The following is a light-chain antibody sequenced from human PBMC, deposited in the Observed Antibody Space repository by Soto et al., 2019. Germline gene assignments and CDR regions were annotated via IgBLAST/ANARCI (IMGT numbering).Light chain of an antibody. V-gene: IGKV1-27*01. CDR3: QQYNSYSWT. CDR1: QGVSNW. CDR2: AAS. Sequence: DIQMTQSPSSVSASVGDRVTITCRASQGVSNWLAWYQQKPVKVPKLLIYAASTMQSGVPYRFSGSRSGTEFTLTISSLQPDDFATYYCQQYNSYSWTFGQGTKVDIK. J-gene: IGKJ1*01.